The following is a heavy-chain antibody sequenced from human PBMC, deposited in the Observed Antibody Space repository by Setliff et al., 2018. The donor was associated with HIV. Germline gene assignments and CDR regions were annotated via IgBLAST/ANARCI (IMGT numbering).Heavy chain of an antibody. Sequence: ASVKVSCKASGYSFTSFGISWLRQAPGQGLEWMGWINTETGNPMYAQGFRGRFVFSLDTSVNTAYLQIHSLKAEDTAIFYCARVGSYWSTFDNWGQGALVTVSS. CDR1: GYSFTSFG. CDR3: ARVGSYWSTFDN. V-gene: IGHV7-4-1*01. J-gene: IGHJ4*02. D-gene: IGHD5-18*01. CDR2: INTETGNP.